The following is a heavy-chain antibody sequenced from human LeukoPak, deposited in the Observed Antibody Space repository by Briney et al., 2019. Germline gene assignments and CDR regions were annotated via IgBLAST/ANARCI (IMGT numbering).Heavy chain of an antibody. CDR2: ITLDGIST. D-gene: IGHD1-26*01. Sequence: PGGSLRLSCAASGFPFRSYAMHWVRQAPGKGLEYVSAITLDGISTYYANSVKGRFTISRDNSKNTLYLEMNSLTAEDTAVYYCVKDQGRGTYSFDYWGQGTLVTVSS. CDR1: GFPFRSYA. CDR3: VKDQGRGTYSFDY. V-gene: IGHV3-64*01. J-gene: IGHJ4*02.